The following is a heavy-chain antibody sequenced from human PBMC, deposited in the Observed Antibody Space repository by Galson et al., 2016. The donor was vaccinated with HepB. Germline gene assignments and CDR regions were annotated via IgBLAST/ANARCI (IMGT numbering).Heavy chain of an antibody. CDR1: GFLFRSYG. Sequence: SLRLSCAGSGFLFRSYGMHWVRQAPGKGLEWVAADSMDGRRKFYSDSVKGRFTISRDNSKNTLSLQMNSLRAEDTAVYYCAKRAYYYDSSGQHQRTHFFEYWGQGTLLTVSS. D-gene: IGHD3-22*01. CDR2: DSMDGRRK. CDR3: AKRAYYYDSSGQHQRTHFFEY. V-gene: IGHV3-30*18. J-gene: IGHJ4*02.